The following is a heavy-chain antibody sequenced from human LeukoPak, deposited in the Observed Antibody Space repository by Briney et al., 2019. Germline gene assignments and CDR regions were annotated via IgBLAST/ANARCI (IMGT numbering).Heavy chain of an antibody. CDR2: IIPIFGTA. CDR3: ATGMRWFGELSG. Sequence: SVKVSCKASGGTFNSYAISWVRQAPGQGLEWMGGIIPIFGTAKYAQKFQGRVTMTEDTSTDTAYMELSSLRSEDTAVYYCATGMRWFGELSGWGQGTLVTVSS. CDR1: GGTFNSYA. D-gene: IGHD3-10*01. J-gene: IGHJ4*02. V-gene: IGHV1-69*06.